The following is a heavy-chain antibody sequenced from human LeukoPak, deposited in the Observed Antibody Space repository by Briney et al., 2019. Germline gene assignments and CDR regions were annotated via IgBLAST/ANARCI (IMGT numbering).Heavy chain of an antibody. Sequence: PSETLSLTCTVSGGSISSYYWSWIRQPPGKGLEWIGYIYYSGSTNYNPSLKSRVTISVDTSKNQFSLKLSSVTAADTAVYYCASFRGYSYGNFDYWGQGTLVTVPS. CDR2: IYYSGST. V-gene: IGHV4-59*01. CDR3: ASFRGYSYGNFDY. CDR1: GGSISSYY. D-gene: IGHD5-18*01. J-gene: IGHJ4*02.